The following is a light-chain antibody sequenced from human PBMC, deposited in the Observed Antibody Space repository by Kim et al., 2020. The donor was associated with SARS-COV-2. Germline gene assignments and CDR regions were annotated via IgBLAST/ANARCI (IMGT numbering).Light chain of an antibody. Sequence: VSPGQTASIPCSGDKLGDKFVSWYQQKPGQSPLQVLYQDKKRPSGIPERFSGSNSGNTATLTISGTQAMDEAVYYCQAWDSHTAAVFGGGTQLTVL. J-gene: IGLJ2*01. V-gene: IGLV3-1*01. CDR1: KLGDKF. CDR2: QDK. CDR3: QAWDSHTAAV.